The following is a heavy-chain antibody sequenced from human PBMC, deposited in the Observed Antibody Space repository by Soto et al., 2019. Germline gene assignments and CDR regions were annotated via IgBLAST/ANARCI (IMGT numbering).Heavy chain of an antibody. J-gene: IGHJ6*02. CDR3: AKETTGTTYYYYGMDV. Sequence: EVQLVESGGGLVQPGRSLRLSCAASGFTFDDYAMHWVRQAPGKGLEWVSGISWNSGSIGYADSVKGRFTISRDNAENSLFLQMNSLRAEDTAVYYCAKETTGTTYYYYGMDVWGQGTTVTVSS. D-gene: IGHD1-7*01. CDR2: ISWNSGSI. CDR1: GFTFDDYA. V-gene: IGHV3-9*01.